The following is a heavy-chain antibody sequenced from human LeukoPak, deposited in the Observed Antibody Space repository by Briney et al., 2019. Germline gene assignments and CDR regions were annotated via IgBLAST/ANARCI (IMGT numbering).Heavy chain of an antibody. CDR2: ISYDGSNK. CDR3: AKGLSMVATTGFDY. CDR1: GFTFSNYA. Sequence: GGSLRLSCAASGFTFSNYAMHWVRQAPGKGLEWVALISYDGSNKYYADSVKGRFTISRDNSKNTLYLQMNSLRAEDTAVYYCAKGLSMVATTGFDYWGQGTLATVSS. J-gene: IGHJ4*02. V-gene: IGHV3-30*18. D-gene: IGHD5-12*01.